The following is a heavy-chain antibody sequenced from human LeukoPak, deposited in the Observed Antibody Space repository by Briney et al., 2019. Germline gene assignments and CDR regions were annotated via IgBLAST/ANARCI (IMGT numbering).Heavy chain of an antibody. CDR1: GFTFSNNW. Sequence: PGGSLRLSCAASGFTFSNNWMHWVRQAPGKGLVWASRINSDGRTTTYADSVKGRFTISSDNAKHTLYLQMNSLRAEDTAVYYCAMIKEGWGQGTLVTVSS. D-gene: IGHD3-22*01. CDR3: AMIKEG. V-gene: IGHV3-74*01. J-gene: IGHJ4*02. CDR2: INSDGRTT.